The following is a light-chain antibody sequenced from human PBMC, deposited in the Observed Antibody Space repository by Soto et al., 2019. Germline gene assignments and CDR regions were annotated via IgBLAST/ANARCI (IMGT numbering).Light chain of an antibody. CDR3: QQYNSWPLT. J-gene: IGKJ4*01. V-gene: IGKV3-15*01. CDR2: GSS. Sequence: EIVMTQSPATLSVSTGERATLSCRASQSVSNNLAWFQQKPGQAPRLLIYGSSTRATGIPARFSGRGSGTEFTLTISSLQSEDFAVHYCQQYNSWPLTFGGGTKVEIK. CDR1: QSVSNN.